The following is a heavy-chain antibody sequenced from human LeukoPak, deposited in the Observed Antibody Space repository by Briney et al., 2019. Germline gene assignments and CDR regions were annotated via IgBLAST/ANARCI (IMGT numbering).Heavy chain of an antibody. Sequence: XYAMSWVRQAPGKGLEWVSAISGSGGSTYYADSVKGRFTISRDNSKNTLYMQMNSLRAEDTAVYYCAKGFGDYVPYYYYYGMDVWGQGTTVT. CDR3: AKGFGDYVPYYYYYGMDV. D-gene: IGHD4-17*01. V-gene: IGHV3-23*01. J-gene: IGHJ6*02. CDR1: XYA. CDR2: ISGSGGST.